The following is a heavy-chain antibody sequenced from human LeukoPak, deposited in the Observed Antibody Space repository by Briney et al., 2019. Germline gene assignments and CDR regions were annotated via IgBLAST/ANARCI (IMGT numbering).Heavy chain of an antibody. CDR3: ARPRDSGWSKTWDY. Sequence: ASVKVSCKASGYTFSDYYIHWLRQAPGQGLEWMGWINPNSGGTNYALKFVGRVNMTRDTSISTAYMGLSRLRSDDAAVYYCARPRDSGWSKTWDYWGQGTLVTVSS. J-gene: IGHJ4*02. CDR2: INPNSGGT. D-gene: IGHD6-13*01. V-gene: IGHV1-2*02. CDR1: GYTFSDYY.